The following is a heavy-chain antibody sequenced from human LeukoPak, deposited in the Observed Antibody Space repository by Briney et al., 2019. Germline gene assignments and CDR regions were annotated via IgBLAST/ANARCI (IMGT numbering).Heavy chain of an antibody. J-gene: IGHJ4*02. CDR2: MYNSGTS. V-gene: IGHV4-4*02. CDR1: GGSISSSNW. Sequence: SETLSLTCAVSGGSISSSNWWSWVRQSPGNGLEWIGEMYNSGTSTFKPSLRSRVIMFFDESKNHFSLKLNSVTAADTAVYYCARGGNWDFDYWGQGVLVIVSS. D-gene: IGHD7-27*01. CDR3: ARGGNWDFDY.